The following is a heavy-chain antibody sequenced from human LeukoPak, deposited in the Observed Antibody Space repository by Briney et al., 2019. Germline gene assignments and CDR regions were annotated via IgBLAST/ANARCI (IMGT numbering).Heavy chain of an antibody. Sequence: ASVKVSYKASGYTFTSYGISWVRQAPGQGLEWMGWISAYNGNANYAQKLQGRVTMTTDTSTSTAYMELRSLRSDDTAVYYCARGPLYYDILTGYYTEGGAFDIWGQGTMVTVSS. V-gene: IGHV1-18*04. CDR2: ISAYNGNA. D-gene: IGHD3-9*01. CDR1: GYTFTSYG. J-gene: IGHJ3*02. CDR3: ARGPLYYDILTGYYTEGGAFDI.